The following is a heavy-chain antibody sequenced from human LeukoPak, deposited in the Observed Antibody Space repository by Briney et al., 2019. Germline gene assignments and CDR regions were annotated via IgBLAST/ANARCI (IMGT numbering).Heavy chain of an antibody. CDR1: GYTFTSYN. CDR3: ARGPREGYYYNSSGYYYDFDY. D-gene: IGHD3-22*01. J-gene: IGHJ4*02. CDR2: MNPNSGNT. Sequence: GASVKVSCKASGYTFTSYNMHWVRQATGQGLEWMGWMNPNSGNTGYAQKFQGRVTITRNTSISTAYMELSSLRSEDTAVYYCARGPREGYYYNSSGYYYDFDYWGQGTLVTVSS. V-gene: IGHV1-8*03.